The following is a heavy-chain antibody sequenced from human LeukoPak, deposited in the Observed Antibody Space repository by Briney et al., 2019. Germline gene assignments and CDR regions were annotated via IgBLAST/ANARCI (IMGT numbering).Heavy chain of an antibody. V-gene: IGHV3-21*01. CDR2: ISSSSSYM. D-gene: IGHD1-1*01. CDR3: AGEVAGTTINWFDP. Sequence: GGSLRLSCAASGFTFSSYSMNWVRQAPGKGLEWVSSISSSSSYMYYADSVKGRFTISRDNAKNSLYLQMNSLRAEDTAVYYCAGEVAGTTINWFDPWGQGTLVTVSS. CDR1: GFTFSSYS. J-gene: IGHJ5*02.